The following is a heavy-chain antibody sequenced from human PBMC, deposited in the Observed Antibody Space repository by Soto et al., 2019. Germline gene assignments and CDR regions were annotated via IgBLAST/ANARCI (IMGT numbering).Heavy chain of an antibody. CDR1: GFTFSSYG. CDR2: LWYDGSNK. D-gene: IGHD1-26*01. CDR3: ARESGSEHLDS. V-gene: IGHV3-33*01. J-gene: IGHJ4*02. Sequence: QVQLVESGGGVVQPGRSLRLSCAASGFTFSSYGMHWVRQAPGKGLEWVAALWYDGSNKYYADSVKGRFTISRDNSKNTLYLQMDSLGAEDTAMYYCARESGSEHLDSWGRGTLVTVSS.